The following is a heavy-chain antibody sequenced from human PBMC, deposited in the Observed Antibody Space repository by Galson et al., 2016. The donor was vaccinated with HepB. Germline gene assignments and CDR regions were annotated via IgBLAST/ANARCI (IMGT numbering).Heavy chain of an antibody. CDR2: MSYDGTNE. CDR3: AKGGLYGGDAAFHFDS. J-gene: IGHJ4*02. CDR1: GFTFSNHG. D-gene: IGHD4/OR15-4a*01. V-gene: IGHV3-30*18. Sequence: SLRLSCAASGFTFSNHGMHWVRQAPGKGLEWVAVMSYDGTNEYYSESVKGRFTTFRDNSNSTLYLQMNNLTNEDTAVYYCAKGGLYGGDAAFHFDSWGQGALVTVSP.